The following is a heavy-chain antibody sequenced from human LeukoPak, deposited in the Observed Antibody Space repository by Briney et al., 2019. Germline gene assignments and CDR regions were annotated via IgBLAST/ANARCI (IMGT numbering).Heavy chain of an antibody. Sequence: SETLSLTCTVSGGSISSSSYYWGWIRQPPGKGLEWIGSIYYSGSTYYNPSLKSRVTISVDTSKNQFSLKLSSVTAADTAVYYCARAVAGPFDYFDYWGQGTLVTVSS. V-gene: IGHV4-39*01. D-gene: IGHD6-19*01. CDR2: IYYSGST. CDR1: GGSISSSSYY. CDR3: ARAVAGPFDYFDY. J-gene: IGHJ4*02.